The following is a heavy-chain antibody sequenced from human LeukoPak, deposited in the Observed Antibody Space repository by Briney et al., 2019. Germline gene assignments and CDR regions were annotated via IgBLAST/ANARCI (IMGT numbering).Heavy chain of an antibody. CDR1: GGSISSSNW. Sequence: SETLSLTCAVSGGSISSSNWWSWVRQPPGKGLEWIGEIYHSGSTNYNPSLKSRVTISVDKSKNQSSLKLSSVPAADTAVYYCARDDHIVVVPAAMNSGGYYYYYGMDVWGKGTTVTVSS. D-gene: IGHD2-2*01. J-gene: IGHJ6*04. V-gene: IGHV4-4*02. CDR3: ARDDHIVVVPAAMNSGGYYYYYGMDV. CDR2: IYHSGST.